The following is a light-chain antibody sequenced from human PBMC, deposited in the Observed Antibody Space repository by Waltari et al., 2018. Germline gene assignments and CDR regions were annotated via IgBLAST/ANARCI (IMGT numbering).Light chain of an antibody. CDR1: NIGSKS. V-gene: IGLV3-21*02. J-gene: IGLJ2*01. CDR3: QVWDSSSDWE. CDR2: DDS. Sequence: SAVRTQPPSISVAPGQTAKITCGGRNIGSKSVHWYQQRPGQAPQLLVFDDSARPSGIPDRFAGSHSEDTATLTISRVEAGDEADYYCQVWDSSSDWEFGEGTK.